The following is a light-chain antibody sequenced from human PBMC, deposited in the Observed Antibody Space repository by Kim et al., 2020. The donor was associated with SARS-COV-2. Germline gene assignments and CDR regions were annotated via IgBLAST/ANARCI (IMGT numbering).Light chain of an antibody. CDR2: GAS. CDR3: QQYNNWPLT. V-gene: IGKV3-15*01. CDR1: QSVSSN. J-gene: IGKJ4*01. Sequence: EIVMTQSPATLSVSPGERATLSCRASQSVSSNSAWYQQKPGQAPRLLIYGASTRATGIPDRFSGSGSGTDFTLTISSLQSEDFAVYYCQQYNNWPLTFGGGTKVEIK.